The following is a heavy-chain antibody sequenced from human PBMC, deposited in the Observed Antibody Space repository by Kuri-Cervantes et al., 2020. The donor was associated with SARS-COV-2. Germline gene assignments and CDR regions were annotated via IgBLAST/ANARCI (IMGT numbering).Heavy chain of an antibody. J-gene: IGHJ3*02. CDR3: ARESSSSTYAFDI. Sequence: GGSLRLSCSASGFTFSSYAMHWVRQAPGKGLEYVSAISSNGGSTYYADSVKGRFTISRDNAKNSLYLQMNSLRAEDTALYYCARESSSSTYAFDIWGQGKMVTVSS. CDR1: GFTFSSYA. D-gene: IGHD6-6*01. CDR2: ISSNGGST. V-gene: IGHV3-64*04.